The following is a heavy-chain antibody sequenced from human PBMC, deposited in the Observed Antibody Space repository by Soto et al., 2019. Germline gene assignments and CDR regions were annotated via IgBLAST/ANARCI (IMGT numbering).Heavy chain of an antibody. CDR2: IIPVFGTA. Sequence: QVQLVQSGXEXKKPGXSVKVSXKASGGVXRNXAINXVRQAPGQGLEWMGGIIPVFGTADYPQKFQGRVTITADESTTTAYMELTSLKTEDTAVYFCARDRWGSYSFDSWGQGTLVTVAS. CDR1: GGVXRNXA. V-gene: IGHV1-69*01. CDR3: ARDRWGSYSFDS. D-gene: IGHD1-26*01. J-gene: IGHJ5*01.